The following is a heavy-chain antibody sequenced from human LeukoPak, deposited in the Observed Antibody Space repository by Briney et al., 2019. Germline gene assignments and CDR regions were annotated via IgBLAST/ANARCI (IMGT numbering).Heavy chain of an antibody. CDR1: GFNFGDYV. CDR3: AKEIPTGDYVFDS. Sequence: GGALRLACAAHGFNFGDYVMPWVRQTTGKGLEWLSLSMRECDITDHTDSVKGRLTISRENNKSSLYLRMNRLRTEDAALDFCAKEIPTGDYVFDSWGQGTLLIVS. CDR2: SMRECDIT. V-gene: IGHV3-43*02. D-gene: IGHD4-17*01. J-gene: IGHJ4*02.